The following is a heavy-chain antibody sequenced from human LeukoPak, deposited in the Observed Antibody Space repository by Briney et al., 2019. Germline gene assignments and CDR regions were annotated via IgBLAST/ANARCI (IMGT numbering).Heavy chain of an antibody. J-gene: IGHJ6*03. V-gene: IGHV4-59*08. CDR1: GGSIGTYY. Sequence: SETLSLTCIVSGGSIGTYYWSWIRQSPGKGLEWIGYNYVTGSTRYNPYLQSRVTISVDTSRNQFFLKMSSVTAADTAVYYCARHIGGGIEDMDVWGTGTKVTVSS. CDR2: NYVTGST. CDR3: ARHIGGGIEDMDV. D-gene: IGHD3-16*02.